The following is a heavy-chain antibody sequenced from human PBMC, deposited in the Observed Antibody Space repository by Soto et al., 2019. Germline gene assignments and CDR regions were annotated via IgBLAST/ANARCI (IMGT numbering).Heavy chain of an antibody. CDR3: ARDGPGYDFWSGYSQTHYYYYGMDV. D-gene: IGHD3-3*01. CDR2: ISYDGSNK. Sequence: PGGSLRLSCAASGFTFSSYAMHWVRRAPGKGLEWVAVISYDGSNKYYADSVKGRFTISRDNSKNTLYLQMNSLRAEDTAVYYCARDGPGYDFWSGYSQTHYYYYGMDVWGQGTTVTVSS. CDR1: GFTFSSYA. J-gene: IGHJ6*02. V-gene: IGHV3-30-3*01.